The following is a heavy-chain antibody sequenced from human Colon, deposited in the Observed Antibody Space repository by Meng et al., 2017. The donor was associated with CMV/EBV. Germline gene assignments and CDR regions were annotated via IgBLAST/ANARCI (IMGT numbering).Heavy chain of an antibody. Sequence: GESLKISCAASGFTVSSNYMSWVRQAPGKGLEWVSVIYSGGSTYYADSVKGRFTISRDNSKNTLYLQMNSLRAEDTAVYYCARLFSTVLSHYFDPWGQGTLVTVSS. J-gene: IGHJ5*02. CDR3: ARLFSTVLSHYFDP. CDR2: IYSGGST. V-gene: IGHV3-53*01. D-gene: IGHD4-23*01. CDR1: GFTVSSNY.